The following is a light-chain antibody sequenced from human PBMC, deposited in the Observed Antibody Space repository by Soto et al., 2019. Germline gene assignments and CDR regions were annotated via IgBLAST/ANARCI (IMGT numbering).Light chain of an antibody. CDR2: GAS. Sequence: EIVMTQSPATLSVSPGERATLSCRASPSVSSNLAWYQQKPGQAPRLLIYGASTRATGIPARFSGSGSWTEFPLTISSLQSEDFAVYYCQHYNNWPRTFGQGTQVEIK. J-gene: IGKJ1*01. CDR1: PSVSSN. V-gene: IGKV3-15*01. CDR3: QHYNNWPRT.